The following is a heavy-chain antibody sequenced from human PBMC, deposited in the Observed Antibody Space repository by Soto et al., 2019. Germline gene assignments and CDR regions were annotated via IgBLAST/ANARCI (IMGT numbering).Heavy chain of an antibody. CDR2: MGNDGITT. CDR3: AKEFQWELHAFDI. V-gene: IGHV3-30*02. J-gene: IGHJ3*02. D-gene: IGHD1-26*01. Sequence: HPGGSLRLSCAASGSTFSTYGMHWVRQAPGKGLEWVAVMGNDGITTFYADSVKGRFTISRDNSKNTLFLQMNSLRADDTAVYYCAKEFQWELHAFDIWGQGTMVTVSS. CDR1: GSTFSTYG.